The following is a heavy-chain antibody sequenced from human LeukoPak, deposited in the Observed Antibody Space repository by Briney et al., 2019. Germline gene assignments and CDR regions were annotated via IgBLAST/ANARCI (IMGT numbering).Heavy chain of an antibody. J-gene: IGHJ4*02. CDR2: INHSGST. CDR3: ARVGICSTSCYYFDY. Sequence: SETLSLTCAVYGGTFSGYYWSWIRPPPGKGLEWIGEINHSGSTNYNPSLKSRVTISVDTSKNQFSLKLSSVTAADTAVYYCARVGICSTSCYYFDYWGQGTLVTVSS. CDR1: GGTFSGYY. V-gene: IGHV4-34*01. D-gene: IGHD2-2*01.